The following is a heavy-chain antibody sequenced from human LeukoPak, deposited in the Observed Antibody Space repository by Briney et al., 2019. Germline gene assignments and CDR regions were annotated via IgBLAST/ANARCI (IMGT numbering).Heavy chain of an antibody. J-gene: IGHJ4*02. CDR1: GFTFSSYS. V-gene: IGHV3-48*01. Sequence: PGGSLRLSCAASGFTFSSYSTNWVRQAPGKGLEWVSYISSSSSTIYYADSVKGRFTISRDNAKNSLYLQMNSLRAEDTAVYYCARGYSGSYFAYWGQGTLVTVSS. CDR2: ISSSSSTI. CDR3: ARGYSGSYFAY. D-gene: IGHD1-26*01.